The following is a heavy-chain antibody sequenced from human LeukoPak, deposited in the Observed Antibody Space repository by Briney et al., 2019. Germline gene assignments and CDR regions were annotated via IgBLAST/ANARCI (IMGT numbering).Heavy chain of an antibody. Sequence: GGSLRLSCAASGFTFSNYAMSWVRQAPGKGLEWVSAITATSSSTYDADSVQGRFTISRDNSKNTLYLQMNSLRAEDTAVYYCAKGVGYCSGGSCQQFDYWGQGTLVTVSS. V-gene: IGHV3-23*01. D-gene: IGHD2-15*01. CDR3: AKGVGYCSGGSCQQFDY. CDR1: GFTFSNYA. CDR2: ITATSSST. J-gene: IGHJ4*02.